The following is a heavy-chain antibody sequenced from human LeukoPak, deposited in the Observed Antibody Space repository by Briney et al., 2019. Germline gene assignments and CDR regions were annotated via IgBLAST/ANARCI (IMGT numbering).Heavy chain of an antibody. CDR1: GGSVSTISHF. CDR2: LSDTGTT. J-gene: IGHJ5*02. Sequence: KPSETLSLTCTVSGGSVSTISHFWDWVRQPPGKGLEWIVSLSDTGTTYYNPSLESRVTMSVDTSKNQFSLKLSSVTAAATAVYYCARRDHTGRSHAWFDPWGQGTLVAVSS. CDR3: ARRDHTGRSHAWFDP. V-gene: IGHV4-39*01. D-gene: IGHD1-14*01.